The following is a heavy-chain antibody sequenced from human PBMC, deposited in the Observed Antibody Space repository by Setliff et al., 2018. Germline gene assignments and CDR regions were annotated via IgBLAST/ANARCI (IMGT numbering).Heavy chain of an antibody. J-gene: IGHJ4*02. Sequence: PSETLSLTCTVSGASVSGNSYYWGWIRQPPGKGLEWIASTYYSGNTYYNPSLKSRVTISVDTSKNQFSLKLTSVTAADTAVYYCARAPRYFDPTGSYFDFWGQGTLVTSPQ. CDR3: ARAPRYFDPTGSYFDF. CDR1: GASVSGNSYY. V-gene: IGHV4-39*07. D-gene: IGHD3-22*01. CDR2: TYYSGNT.